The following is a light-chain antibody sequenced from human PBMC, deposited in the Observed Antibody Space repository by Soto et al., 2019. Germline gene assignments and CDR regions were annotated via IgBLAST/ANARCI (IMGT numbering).Light chain of an antibody. CDR2: GNS. V-gene: IGLV1-40*01. J-gene: IGLJ3*02. Sequence: QSVLTQPPSVSGAPGQRVTISCTGSSSNNGAGYDVHWYQQLPGTAPKLLIYGNSNRPSGVPDRFSGSKSGTSASLAITGLQAVDEADYYCQSYDSSLSALFGGGTKLTVL. CDR3: QSYDSSLSAL. CDR1: SSNNGAGYD.